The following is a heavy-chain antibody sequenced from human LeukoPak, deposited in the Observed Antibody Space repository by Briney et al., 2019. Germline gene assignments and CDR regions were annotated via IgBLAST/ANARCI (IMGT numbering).Heavy chain of an antibody. CDR3: ARRAYTYDYRYGMDV. Sequence: GGSLKISCKASGYSFTTYWIAWVRQVPGKGLEWMGIIYPGESDTRYSPSFQGQVTISADKSITTAYLQWSSLQASDTAMYYCARRAYTYDYRYGMDVWGQGTTVTVSS. D-gene: IGHD5-18*01. CDR2: IYPGESDT. J-gene: IGHJ6*02. CDR1: GYSFTTYW. V-gene: IGHV5-51*01.